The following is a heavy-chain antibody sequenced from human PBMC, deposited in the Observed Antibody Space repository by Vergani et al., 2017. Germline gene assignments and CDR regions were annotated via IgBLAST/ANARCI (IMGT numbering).Heavy chain of an antibody. V-gene: IGHV3-21*01. Sequence: EVQLVESGGGLVKPGGSLRLSCAASGFTFSSYSMNWVRQAPGKGLEWVSSISSSSSYIYYADSVKGRFTISRDNAKNSLYLQMNSLRAEDTAVYYCARDREAVAGTNGAFDIWGQGTMVTVSS. J-gene: IGHJ3*02. CDR2: ISSSSSYI. CDR3: ARDREAVAGTNGAFDI. CDR1: GFTFSSYS. D-gene: IGHD6-19*01.